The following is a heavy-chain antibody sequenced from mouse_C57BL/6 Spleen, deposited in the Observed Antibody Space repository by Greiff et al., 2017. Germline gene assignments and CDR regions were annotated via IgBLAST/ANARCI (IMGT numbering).Heavy chain of an antibody. D-gene: IGHD1-1*01. CDR2: ISSGSSTI. V-gene: IGHV5-17*01. J-gene: IGHJ4*01. Sequence: EVQLVESGGGSVKPGGSLKLSCAASGFTFSDYGMHWVRQAPEKGLEWVAYISSGSSTIYYADTVKGRFTISRDNATNTLFLQMTSLRSEDTAMYYCARQDYYGSSYRYYAMDYWGQGTSVTVSS. CDR1: GFTFSDYG. CDR3: ARQDYYGSSYRYYAMDY.